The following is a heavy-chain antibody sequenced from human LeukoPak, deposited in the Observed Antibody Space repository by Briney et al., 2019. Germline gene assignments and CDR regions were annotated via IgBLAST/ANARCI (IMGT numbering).Heavy chain of an antibody. CDR2: ISWNSGSI. CDR3: AKDRGNSSSPYYYYGMDV. CDR1: GFTFDDYA. V-gene: IGHV3-9*01. Sequence: GRSLRLSCAASGFTFDDYAMHWVRQAPGKGLEWVSGISWNSGSIGYADSVKGRFTISRDNAKNSLYLQMNSLRAEDTALYYCAKDRGNSSSPYYYYGMDVWGQGTTVTVSS. J-gene: IGHJ6*02. D-gene: IGHD6-13*01.